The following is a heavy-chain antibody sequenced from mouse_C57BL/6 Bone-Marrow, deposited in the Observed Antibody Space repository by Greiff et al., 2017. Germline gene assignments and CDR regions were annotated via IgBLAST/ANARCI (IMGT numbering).Heavy chain of an antibody. CDR2: INPSNGRT. CDR3: AGSTRSTAGLAY. V-gene: IGHV1S81*02. J-gene: IGHJ3*01. Sequence: QVQLQQPGAELVQPGASVKLSCKASGYTFTSYWMHWVKQRPGQGLEWIGEINPSNGRTNYNEKFKRKATLTVDKSSSTAYLQLSSLTSEDSAVYYCAGSTRSTAGLAYWGQGTLVTVSA. D-gene: IGHD2-4*01. CDR1: GYTFTSYW.